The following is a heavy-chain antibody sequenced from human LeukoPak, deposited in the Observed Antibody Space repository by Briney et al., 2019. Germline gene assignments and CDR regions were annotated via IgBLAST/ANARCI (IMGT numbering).Heavy chain of an antibody. D-gene: IGHD6-19*01. CDR2: INPDSGGT. V-gene: IGHV1-2*02. CDR1: GYTFTDYY. Sequence: ASVKVSCKASGYTFTDYYMHWVRQAPGQGLEWMGWINPDSGGTNYAQKFLGRVTMTRDTSISTAYMELSRLTSDDTAVYYCARDSRVSTGWPYYCDYWGQGTLVTVSS. J-gene: IGHJ4*02. CDR3: ARDSRVSTGWPYYCDY.